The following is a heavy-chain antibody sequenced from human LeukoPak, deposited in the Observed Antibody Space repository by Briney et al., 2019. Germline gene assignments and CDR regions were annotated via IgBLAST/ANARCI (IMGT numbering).Heavy chain of an antibody. J-gene: IGHJ5*02. CDR3: ALDFQFRAP. Sequence: GGSLRLSCAASGFTFSSYWIHGVRQAPGKGLVWVSGINTDGRTTVYADSVKGRFTISRDNAKNTLYLQMNSLRGEDTAVYYCALDFQFRAPWGQGTLVTVSS. D-gene: IGHD2-21*01. CDR2: INTDGRTT. V-gene: IGHV3-74*01. CDR1: GFTFSSYW.